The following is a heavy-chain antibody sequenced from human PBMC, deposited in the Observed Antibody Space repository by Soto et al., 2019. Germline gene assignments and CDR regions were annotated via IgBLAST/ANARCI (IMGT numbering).Heavy chain of an antibody. CDR3: ARDISAGHSSSWYYFEY. CDR1: VFTFDDYA. J-gene: IGHJ4*02. D-gene: IGHD6-13*01. V-gene: IGHV3-9*01. Sequence: GGSLRLSCAASVFTFDDYAMHWVRQAPGKGLEWVSGISWNSGSIGYADSVKGRFTISRDNAKNSLYLQLNSLRPEDTALYYCARDISAGHSSSWYYFEYWGQGTPVTVSS. CDR2: ISWNSGSI.